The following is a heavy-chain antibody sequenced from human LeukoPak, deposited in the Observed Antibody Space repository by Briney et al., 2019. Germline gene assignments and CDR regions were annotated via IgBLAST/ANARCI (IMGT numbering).Heavy chain of an antibody. CDR1: GFSISSYG. Sequence: PGGSLRLSCAASGFSISSYGMSWVRQAPGKGLEWVSVISGSGGTTYYADSVKGRFTISRDNSKNTLYLQMNSLRAEDTAVYYCAKVDYDFWSGYPIFDYWGQGTLVTVSS. D-gene: IGHD3-3*01. CDR2: ISGSGGTT. J-gene: IGHJ4*02. CDR3: AKVDYDFWSGYPIFDY. V-gene: IGHV3-23*01.